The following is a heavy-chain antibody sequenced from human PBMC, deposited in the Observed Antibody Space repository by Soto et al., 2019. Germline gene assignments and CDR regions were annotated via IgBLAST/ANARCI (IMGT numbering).Heavy chain of an antibody. Sequence: SQTLSLTCAISGDSVSSNSAAWNWIRQSPSRGLEWLGRTYYRSKWDNDYAISVRSRISINPDTSNNHISLQLNSVTPEDTSVYYCAREGYCTSTTCGYGMDVWGQGTTVTVSS. V-gene: IGHV6-1*01. CDR1: GDSVSSNSAA. D-gene: IGHD2-2*01. CDR2: TYYRSKWDN. CDR3: AREGYCTSTTCGYGMDV. J-gene: IGHJ6*02.